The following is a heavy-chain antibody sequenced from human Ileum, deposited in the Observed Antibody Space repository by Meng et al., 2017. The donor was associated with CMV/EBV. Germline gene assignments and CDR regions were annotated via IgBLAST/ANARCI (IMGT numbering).Heavy chain of an antibody. CDR2: INWNGGST. J-gene: IGHJ4*02. V-gene: IGHV3-20*04. Sequence: GESLKISCAASGFTFDDYGMSWVRQAPGKGLEWVSGINWNGGSTGYADSVKGRFTISRDNAKNSLYLQMNSLRAEDTALYYCARVGYSLSFDYWGQGTLVTVSS. D-gene: IGHD2-21*01. CDR3: ARVGYSLSFDY. CDR1: GFTFDDYG.